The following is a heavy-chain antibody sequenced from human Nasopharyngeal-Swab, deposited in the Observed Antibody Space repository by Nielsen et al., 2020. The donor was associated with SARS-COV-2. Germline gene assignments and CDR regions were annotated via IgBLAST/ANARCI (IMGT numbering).Heavy chain of an antibody. CDR2: IWYDGSNN. CDR3: ARAETGYSYGYPFDY. CDR1: GFTFSSYG. Sequence: GESLKISCAASGFTFSSYGMHWVRQAPGKGLEWVAVIWYDGSNNYYADSVKGRFTISRDNSKNTLYLQMNSLRAEDTAVYYCARAETGYSYGYPFDYWGQGTLVTVSS. V-gene: IGHV3-33*01. J-gene: IGHJ4*02. D-gene: IGHD5-18*01.